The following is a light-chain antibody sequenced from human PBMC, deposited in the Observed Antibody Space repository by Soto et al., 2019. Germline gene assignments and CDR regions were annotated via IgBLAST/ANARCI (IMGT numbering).Light chain of an antibody. Sequence: EIVLTQSPGTLSLSPGERATLSCRASQTVSSARLAWFQQKPGQAPRLLIYGASSRAPGIPDRFSGSVSETDFTLTITRLDSEDCAVYSCHQYGSSPWTFGQGIKVEIK. J-gene: IGKJ1*01. V-gene: IGKV3-20*01. CDR3: HQYGSSPWT. CDR2: GAS. CDR1: QTVSSAR.